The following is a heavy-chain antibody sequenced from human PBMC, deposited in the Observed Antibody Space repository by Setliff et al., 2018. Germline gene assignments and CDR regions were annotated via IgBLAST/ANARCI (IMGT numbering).Heavy chain of an antibody. D-gene: IGHD3-3*01. CDR2: IWHDGTNK. CDR3: ATLSKDLNY. V-gene: IGHV3-33*08. J-gene: IGHJ4*02. CDR1: GFTFDDYV. Sequence: GGSLRLSCAASGFTFDDYVMSWVRQAPGKGLEWVAIIWHDGTNKYYADSVKGRFDISRDSSKNTVYLQMNSLTAEDTAMYYCATLSKDLNYWGQGTLVTVSS.